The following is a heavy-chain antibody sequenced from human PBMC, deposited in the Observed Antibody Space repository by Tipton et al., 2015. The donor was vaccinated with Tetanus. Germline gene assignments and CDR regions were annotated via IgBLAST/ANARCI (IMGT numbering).Heavy chain of an antibody. CDR1: GASSTSVDYY. Sequence: TLSLTCTVSGASSTSVDYYWAWNRQPPGKGPEWIGSIYYTGSTYYNPSLKSRVTISADTSKNQFSLKLSSVIAADTAMYYCARWRASGKGAFDIWGQGTMVRVST. CDR3: ARWRASGKGAFDI. V-gene: IGHV4-39*01. J-gene: IGHJ3*02. CDR2: IYYTGST. D-gene: IGHD4-23*01.